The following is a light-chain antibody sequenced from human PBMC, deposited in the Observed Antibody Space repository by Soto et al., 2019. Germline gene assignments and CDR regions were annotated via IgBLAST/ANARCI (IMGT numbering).Light chain of an antibody. CDR1: SSNIGAGYD. V-gene: IGLV1-40*01. J-gene: IGLJ1*01. Sequence: QSGRTQPPSVSGAPGQRVTISCTGRSSNIGAGYDVHWYQQLPGTAHKLLIYGNSNRPSGVPDRFSVSKSGTSASLAITGLQAEDEADYYCQSYDSSLSGYVFGTGTKVTVL. CDR3: QSYDSSLSGYV. CDR2: GNS.